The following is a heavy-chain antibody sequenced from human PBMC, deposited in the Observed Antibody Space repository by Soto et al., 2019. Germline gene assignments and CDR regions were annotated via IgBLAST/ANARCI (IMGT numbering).Heavy chain of an antibody. V-gene: IGHV3-30-3*01. CDR3: AKGRSYYYYYGVEV. CDR1: GFTFSSYA. J-gene: IGHJ6*02. Sequence: PGGSLRLSCAASGFTFSSYAMHWVRQAPGKGLEWVAVISYDGSNKYYADSVKGRFTISRDNSKNTLYLQMNSLRAEDTALYYCAKGRSYYYYYGVEVWGQGTTVTVSS. CDR2: ISYDGSNK.